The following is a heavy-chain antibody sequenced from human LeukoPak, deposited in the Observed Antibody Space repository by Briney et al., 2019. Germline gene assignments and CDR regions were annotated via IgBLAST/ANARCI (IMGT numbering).Heavy chain of an antibody. CDR1: GGSFSGYY. J-gene: IGHJ5*02. Sequence: SETLSFTCAVYGGSFSGYYWSWIRQPPGKGLEWIGEINHSGSTNYNPSLKSRVTISVDTSKNQFSLKLSSVTAADTAVYYCARGSWFDPWGQGTLVTVSS. CDR3: ARGSWFDP. V-gene: IGHV4-34*01. CDR2: INHSGST.